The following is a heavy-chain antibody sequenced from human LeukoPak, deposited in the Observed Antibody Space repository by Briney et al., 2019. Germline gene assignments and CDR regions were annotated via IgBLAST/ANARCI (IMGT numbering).Heavy chain of an antibody. CDR2: INHSGST. CDR3: ARVPQWLFQGPYYFDY. D-gene: IGHD3-22*01. Sequence: SETLSLTCAVYGGSFSGYYWSWIRQPPGKGLEWIGEINHSGSTSYNPSLKSRVTISVDSSKNQFSLKLSSVTAADTAVYYCARVPQWLFQGPYYFDYWGQGTLVTVSS. V-gene: IGHV4-34*01. J-gene: IGHJ4*02. CDR1: GGSFSGYY.